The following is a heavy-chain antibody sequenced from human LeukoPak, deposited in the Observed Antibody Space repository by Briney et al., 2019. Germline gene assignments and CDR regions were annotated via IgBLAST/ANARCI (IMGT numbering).Heavy chain of an antibody. CDR2: ISGSGGST. CDR3: AKDQGGSSSSGLGALDY. Sequence: PGGSLRLSCAASGFTFSSYAMSWVRQAPGKGLEWVSAISGSGGSTYYADSVKGRFTISRDNSKNTLYLQMNSLRAEDTAVYYCAKDQGGSSSSGLGALDYWGQGTLVTVSS. CDR1: GFTFSSYA. D-gene: IGHD6-6*01. V-gene: IGHV3-23*01. J-gene: IGHJ4*02.